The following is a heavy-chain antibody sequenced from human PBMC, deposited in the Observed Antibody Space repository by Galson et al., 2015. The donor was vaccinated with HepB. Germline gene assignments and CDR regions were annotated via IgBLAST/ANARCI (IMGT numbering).Heavy chain of an antibody. CDR1: GFTFSRYG. D-gene: IGHD1-1*01. CDR3: ARGNETSGGAFDI. V-gene: IGHV3-13*01. Sequence: SLRLSCAASGFTFSRYGMHWVRQTTGKGLEWVSEIGTAGDTYYAASVKGRFTISRENADNSFYLQMNSLTAGDTAVYFCARGNETSGGAFDIWGQGTMVTVSS. J-gene: IGHJ3*02. CDR2: IGTAGDT.